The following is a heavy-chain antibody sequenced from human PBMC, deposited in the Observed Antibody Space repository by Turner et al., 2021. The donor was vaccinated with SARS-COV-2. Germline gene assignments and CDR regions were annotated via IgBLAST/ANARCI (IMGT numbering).Heavy chain of an antibody. CDR2: ISGSGGST. Sequence: EVQLLESGGGLVQPGTSLRFSCAASGFTFSSYAMSWVRQAPGKGLEWVSAISGSGGSTYYAASVKGRFTISRDNSKNTLYLQMNSLRAEDTAVYYCAQAGLEISSHFDYWGQGNLVTVSS. J-gene: IGHJ4*02. D-gene: IGHD3-3*01. CDR3: AQAGLEISSHFDY. V-gene: IGHV3-23*01. CDR1: GFTFSSYA.